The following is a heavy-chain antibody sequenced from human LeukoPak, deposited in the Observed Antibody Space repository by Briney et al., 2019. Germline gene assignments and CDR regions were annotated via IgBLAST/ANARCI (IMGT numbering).Heavy chain of an antibody. CDR3: ASGRRHVLRFLEWLSPPTHDAFDI. CDR2: MNPNSGNT. D-gene: IGHD3-3*01. J-gene: IGHJ3*02. Sequence: ASVKVSCKASGYTFTSYDINWVRQATGQGLEWMGWMNPNSGNTGYAQKFQGRVTMTRNTSISTAYMELSSLRSEDTAVYYCASGRRHVLRFLEWLSPPTHDAFDIWGQGTMVTVSS. CDR1: GYTFTSYD. V-gene: IGHV1-8*01.